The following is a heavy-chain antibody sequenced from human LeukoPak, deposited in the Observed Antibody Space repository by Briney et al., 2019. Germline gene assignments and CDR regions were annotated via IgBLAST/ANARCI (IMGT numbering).Heavy chain of an antibody. D-gene: IGHD2-15*01. CDR1: GASISSNSYC. V-gene: IGHV4-39*01. Sequence: SETLSLTCTVSGASISSNSYCWGWIRQPPGKGLESLANVYNTGNTYYNPSLQSRVSISVDTSKNQISLKLSSVTAADTAVYFCASRYCPHSNYHLVGAYWGKGTLVTVSS. J-gene: IGHJ4*02. CDR2: VYNTGNT. CDR3: ASRYCPHSNYHLVGAY.